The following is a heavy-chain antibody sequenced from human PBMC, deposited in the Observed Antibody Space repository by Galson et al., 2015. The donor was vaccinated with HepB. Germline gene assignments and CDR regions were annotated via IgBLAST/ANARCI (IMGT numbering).Heavy chain of an antibody. CDR3: ARGPRYNYGVVYFDY. V-gene: IGHV3-48*03. J-gene: IGHJ4*02. D-gene: IGHD5-18*01. Sequence: SLRLSCAASGFTFGSYEMNWVRQVPGKGLEWVSYTSGSGSNIYYVDSVKGRFTISRDNAKNSLYLQMNSLRAEDTAVYYCARGPRYNYGVVYFDYWGQGTLVTVSS. CDR1: GFTFGSYE. CDR2: TSGSGSNI.